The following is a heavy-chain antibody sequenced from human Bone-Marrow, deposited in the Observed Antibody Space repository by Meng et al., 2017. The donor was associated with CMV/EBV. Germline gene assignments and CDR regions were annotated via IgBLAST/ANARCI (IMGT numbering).Heavy chain of an antibody. D-gene: IGHD1-26*01. CDR2: INPNSGGT. Sequence: ASVKDSCKASGYTFTGYYMHWVRQAPGQGLEWMGWINPNSGGTNYAQKFQGRVTMTRDTSISTAYMELSRLRSDDTAVYYCARADGGSYYYYGMDVWGQGTTVTVSS. V-gene: IGHV1-2*02. CDR3: ARADGGSYYYYGMDV. CDR1: GYTFTGYY. J-gene: IGHJ6*02.